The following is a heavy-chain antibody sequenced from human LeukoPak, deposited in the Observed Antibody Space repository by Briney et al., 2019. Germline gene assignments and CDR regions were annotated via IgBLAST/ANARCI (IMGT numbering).Heavy chain of an antibody. Sequence: GESLKISCKGSGYSFTSYWIGWVRQVPGKGLEWMGLIYPGDSDTRYSPSFQGQVTFSVDASISTAYLQLSGLRASDTAMYYCVRFGLTSSLDYWGQGTLVTVSS. V-gene: IGHV5-51*01. D-gene: IGHD6-13*01. CDR2: IYPGDSDT. CDR1: GYSFTSYW. J-gene: IGHJ4*02. CDR3: VRFGLTSSLDY.